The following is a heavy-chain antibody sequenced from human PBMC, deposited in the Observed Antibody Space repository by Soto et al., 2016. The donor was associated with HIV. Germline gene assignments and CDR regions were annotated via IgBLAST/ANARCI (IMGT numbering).Heavy chain of an antibody. D-gene: IGHD3-16*01. CDR1: GFTFSTYA. J-gene: IGHJ3*02. Sequence: EVQLVESGGGLVQPGGSLRLSCAASGFTFSTYAMHWVRQAPGKGLEYVSAISDNGGKTYYASSVKGRFTVSRDNSKNXLFLQMGSLRAEDMAAYYCARAFGLGSTFDIWGQGTSGHVSS. CDR3: ARAFGLGSTFDI. CDR2: ISDNGGKT. V-gene: IGHV3-64*01.